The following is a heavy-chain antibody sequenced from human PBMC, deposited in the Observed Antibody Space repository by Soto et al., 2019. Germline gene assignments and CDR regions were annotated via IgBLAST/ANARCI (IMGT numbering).Heavy chain of an antibody. CDR1: GFTFSTYW. CDR2: IKEDGSER. CDR3: AIQSGS. J-gene: IGHJ5*02. V-gene: IGHV3-7*05. D-gene: IGHD3-3*01. Sequence: PGGSLRLSCAASGFTFSTYWMSWVRQAPGKGLEWVANIKEDGSERYYVDSVKGRFTISRDNTKNSLSLQMNSLKVEDTAVYYCAIQSGSCAQGTLVTVSS.